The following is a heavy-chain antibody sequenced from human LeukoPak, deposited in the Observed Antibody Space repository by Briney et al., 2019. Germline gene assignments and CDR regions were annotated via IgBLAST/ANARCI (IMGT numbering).Heavy chain of an antibody. J-gene: IGHJ4*02. CDR2: MNPNSGNT. CDR1: GYTFTSYG. CDR3: ARISAGYSSY. V-gene: IGHV1-8*03. D-gene: IGHD6-19*01. Sequence: ASVKVSCKASGYTFTSYGISWVRQAPGQGLEWMGWMNPNSGNTGYAQKFQGRVTITRNTSISTAYMELSSLRSEDTAVYYCARISAGYSSYWGQGTLVTVSS.